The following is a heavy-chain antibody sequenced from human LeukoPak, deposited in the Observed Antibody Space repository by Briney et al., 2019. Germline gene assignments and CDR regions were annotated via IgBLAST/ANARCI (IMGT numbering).Heavy chain of an antibody. J-gene: IGHJ5*02. Sequence: GGSLRLSCAAPGFTFSSYGMHWVRQAPGKGLEWVAFIGYDGTTKYYADSVKGRFTISRDSSKNTLYLRMNSLRAEDTAVYYCAKDSATTSHWFDPWGQGTLVTVSS. CDR2: IGYDGTTK. V-gene: IGHV3-30*02. CDR3: AKDSATTSHWFDP. CDR1: GFTFSSYG. D-gene: IGHD1-7*01.